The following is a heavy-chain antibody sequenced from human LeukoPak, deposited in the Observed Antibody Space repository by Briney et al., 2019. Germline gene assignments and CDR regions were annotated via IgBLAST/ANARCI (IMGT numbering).Heavy chain of an antibody. V-gene: IGHV4-59*08. D-gene: IGHD6-19*01. J-gene: IGHJ3*02. CDR1: GGSISTYY. CDR2: IYHSGST. Sequence: PSETLSLTCTVSGGSISTYYWSWIRQPPGKGLEWIGYIYHSGSTYYNPSLKSRVTISVDTSKNQFSLKLSSVTAADTAVYYCARHKYSSGWPPEGAFDIWGQGTMVTVSS. CDR3: ARHKYSSGWPPEGAFDI.